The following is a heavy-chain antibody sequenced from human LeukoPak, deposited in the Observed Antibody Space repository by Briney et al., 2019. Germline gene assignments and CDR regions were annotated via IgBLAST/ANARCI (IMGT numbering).Heavy chain of an antibody. V-gene: IGHV1-18*01. Sequence: GASVKVSCKASGGTFSSYAISWVRQAPGQGLEWMGWVNGYNGKTNYVQNLQDRVTMTTDTSTSTAYMELRSLRSDDTAVYYCAREYRDYYDSSGNYLDYWGQGTLVTVSS. D-gene: IGHD3-22*01. CDR1: GGTFSSYA. J-gene: IGHJ4*02. CDR3: AREYRDYYDSSGNYLDY. CDR2: VNGYNGKT.